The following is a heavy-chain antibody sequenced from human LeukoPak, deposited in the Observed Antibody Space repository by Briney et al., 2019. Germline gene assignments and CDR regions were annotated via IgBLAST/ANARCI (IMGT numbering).Heavy chain of an antibody. D-gene: IGHD3-10*01. V-gene: IGHV3-48*02. CDR1: GFTFISYS. J-gene: IGHJ4*02. CDR2: ISSSSSAM. Sequence: GGSLRLSCAASGFTFISYSMNWVRQAPGKGLEWISYISSSSSAMYYADSVKGRFTISRDKAKNSLYLQMNSLRDEDTAVYYCARGWNRGDYWGQGTLVTVSS. CDR3: ARGWNRGDY.